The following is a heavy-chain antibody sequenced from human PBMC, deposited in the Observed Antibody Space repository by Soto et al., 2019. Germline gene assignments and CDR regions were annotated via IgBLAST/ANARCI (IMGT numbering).Heavy chain of an antibody. CDR2: IYDGDSA. Sequence: QVQLQESGPGLVKPSETLSLTCSVSGGSMNGYYWSWIRQSPGKGLEWIGYIYDGDSANYNPTLICRLIISVDRRKTQFSLRLISVTAADTAVYYFARGYYDTSGYSLDPWGQGTLVTVSS. D-gene: IGHD3-22*01. CDR3: ARGYYDTSGYSLDP. V-gene: IGHV4-59*01. CDR1: GGSMNGYY. J-gene: IGHJ5*02.